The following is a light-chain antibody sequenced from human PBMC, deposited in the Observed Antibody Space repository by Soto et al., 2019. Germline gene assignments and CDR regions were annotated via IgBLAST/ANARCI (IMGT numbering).Light chain of an antibody. CDR3: HQRQSWPRT. Sequence: EIVLTQSSATLSSFPGDRVTLSCRASQAVNTRLAWYQHKPGQAPRLLSYLASNRAAGVPARFSGSGSGTDFTLTISDVEPEDFAVYYCHQRQSWPRTFGQGTKVDIK. CDR1: QAVNTR. J-gene: IGKJ1*01. CDR2: LAS. V-gene: IGKV3-11*01.